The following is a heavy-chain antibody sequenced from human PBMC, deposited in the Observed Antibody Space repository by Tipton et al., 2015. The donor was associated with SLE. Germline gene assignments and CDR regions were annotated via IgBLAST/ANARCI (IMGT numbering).Heavy chain of an antibody. CDR1: GITVSKAW. CDR2: LESTTDGGTR. Sequence: GSLRLSCTASGITVSKAWMSWVRQAPGKGLEWVGRLESTTDGGTRDYAAPVKGRFTISRDDSKTTLYLQMNSLKTEDTAVYYCGTNNEDCSGGCSYGHYWGQGTLVTVSS. CDR3: GTNNEDCSGGCSYGHY. V-gene: IGHV3-15*04. D-gene: IGHD2-15*01. J-gene: IGHJ4*02.